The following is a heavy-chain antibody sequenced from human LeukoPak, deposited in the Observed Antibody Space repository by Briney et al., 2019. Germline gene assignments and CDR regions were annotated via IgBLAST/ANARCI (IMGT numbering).Heavy chain of an antibody. CDR2: INHNGNVN. Sequence: PRGYLRLSCAASGFTFSSYWMKWARQAPGKGLEWVASINHNGNVNYYVDSVKGRFTISRDNAKNSLYLQMSNLRAEDTAVYFCARGGGLDVWGQGATVTVSS. CDR1: GFTFSSYW. V-gene: IGHV3-7*03. D-gene: IGHD3-16*01. J-gene: IGHJ6*02. CDR3: ARGGGLDV.